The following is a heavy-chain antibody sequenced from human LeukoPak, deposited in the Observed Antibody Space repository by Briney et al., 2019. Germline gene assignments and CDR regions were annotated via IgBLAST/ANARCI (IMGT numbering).Heavy chain of an antibody. J-gene: IGHJ4*02. Sequence: GGSLKLSCAASGFTVSDNYLSWVRQAPGKGLQWVSFINSGGYTSYADSVKGRFTISRDNSKNTLYLQLNNLRADDTAVYYCARRPVNAYSFDSWGQGTLVTVSS. CDR2: INSGGYT. CDR1: GFTVSDNY. D-gene: IGHD3-16*01. CDR3: ARRPVNAYSFDS. V-gene: IGHV3-53*01.